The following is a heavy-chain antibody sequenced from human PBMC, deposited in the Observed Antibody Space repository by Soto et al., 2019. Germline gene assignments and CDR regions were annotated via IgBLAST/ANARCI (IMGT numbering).Heavy chain of an antibody. D-gene: IGHD3-3*01. V-gene: IGHV1-69*13. CDR2: IIPIFGTA. J-gene: IGHJ6*02. Sequence: SVKVSCKASGGTFSSYAISWVRQAPGQGLEWMGGIIPIFGTANYAQKFQGRVTITADESTSTAYMELSSLRSEDTAVYYCARENYVFWSCTLNGNGMYVWGQGTTVTVSS. CDR3: ARENYVFWSCTLNGNGMYV. CDR1: GGTFSSYA.